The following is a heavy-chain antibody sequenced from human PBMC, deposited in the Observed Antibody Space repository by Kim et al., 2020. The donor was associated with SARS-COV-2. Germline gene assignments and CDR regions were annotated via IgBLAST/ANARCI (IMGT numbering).Heavy chain of an antibody. CDR1: GGTFSSYA. V-gene: IGHV1-69*13. CDR3: ARGTIRGYSYGQTIDY. CDR2: IIPIFGTA. J-gene: IGHJ4*02. D-gene: IGHD5-18*01. Sequence: SVKVSCKASGGTFSSYAISWVRQAPGQGLEWMGGIIPIFGTANYAQKFQGRVTITADESTSTAYMELSSLRSEDTAVYYCARGTIRGYSYGQTIDYWGQGTLVTVSS.